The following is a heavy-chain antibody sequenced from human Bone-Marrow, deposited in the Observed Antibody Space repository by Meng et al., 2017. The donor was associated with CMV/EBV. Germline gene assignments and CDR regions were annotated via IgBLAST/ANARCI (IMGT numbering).Heavy chain of an antibody. CDR3: AKDFWSGYYGSHFDY. J-gene: IGHJ4*02. CDR2: IRYDGSNK. V-gene: IGHV3-30*02. CDR1: GFTFSSYG. Sequence: GESLKIYCAASGFTFSSYGMHWVRQAPGKGLEWVAFIRYDGSNKYYADSVKGRFTISRDNSKTTLYLQMNSLRAEDTAVYYCAKDFWSGYYGSHFDYWGQGTLVTVSS. D-gene: IGHD3-3*01.